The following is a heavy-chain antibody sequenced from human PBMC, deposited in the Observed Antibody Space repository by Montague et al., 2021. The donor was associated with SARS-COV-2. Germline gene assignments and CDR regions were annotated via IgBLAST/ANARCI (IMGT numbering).Heavy chain of an antibody. CDR3: ARERLGYYDTSSYYIFDY. Sequence: SETLSLTCTVSGGSVSSGSYYWSWIRQPPGKGLEWIGYIYYSGSTNYNPSLKSRVTISVDTSKNQFSLKLCSVTAADTAVYYCARERLGYYDTSSYYIFDYWGQGTLVTVSS. CDR1: GGSVSSGSYY. CDR2: IYYSGST. D-gene: IGHD3-22*01. V-gene: IGHV4-61*01. J-gene: IGHJ4*02.